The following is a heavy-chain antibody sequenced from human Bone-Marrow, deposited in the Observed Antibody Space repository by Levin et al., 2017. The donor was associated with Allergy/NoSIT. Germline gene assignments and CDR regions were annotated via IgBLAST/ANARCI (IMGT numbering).Heavy chain of an antibody. J-gene: IGHJ4*02. D-gene: IGHD1-26*01. Sequence: SQTLSLTCTVSGGSISSSSYYWGWIRQPPGKGLEWIGSIYYSGSTYYNPSLKSRVTISVDTSKNQFSLKLSSVTAADTAVYYCARGAELLVIFFSFDYWGQGTLVTVSS. V-gene: IGHV4-39*01. CDR3: ARGAELLVIFFSFDY. CDR2: IYYSGST. CDR1: GGSISSSSYY.